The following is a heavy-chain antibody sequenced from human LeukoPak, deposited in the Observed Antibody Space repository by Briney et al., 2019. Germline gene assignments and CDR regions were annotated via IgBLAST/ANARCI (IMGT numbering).Heavy chain of an antibody. CDR3: ARRGYCSGGSCHYFDY. V-gene: IGHV5-51*01. CDR2: IYPGDSDT. CDR1: GYSFTSYW. Sequence: GESLNISCKGSGYSFTSYWIGWVRQMPGKGLEWMGIIYPGDSDTRYSPSFQGQVTISADKSISTAYLQWSSLKASDTAMYYCARRGYCSGGSCHYFDYWGQGTLVTVSS. J-gene: IGHJ4*02. D-gene: IGHD2-15*01.